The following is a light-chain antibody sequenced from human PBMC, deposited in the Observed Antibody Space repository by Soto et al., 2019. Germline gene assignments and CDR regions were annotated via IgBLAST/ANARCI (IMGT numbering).Light chain of an antibody. CDR3: SSYTSSSSYV. CDR2: DVS. J-gene: IGLJ1*01. CDR1: SSDVGGYKY. Sequence: QSVLTHPAPVSGSPGQSITISCSGTSSDVGGYKYVSWYQQHPGKAPKLMIYDVSNRPSGVSNRFSGSKSGNTASLTISGLQAEDEADYYCSSYTSSSSYVFGTGTKVTVL. V-gene: IGLV2-14*01.